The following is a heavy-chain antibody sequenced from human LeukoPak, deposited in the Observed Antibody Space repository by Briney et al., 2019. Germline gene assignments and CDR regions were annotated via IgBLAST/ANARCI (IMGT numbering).Heavy chain of an antibody. CDR2: LYYMRGA. J-gene: IGHJ4*02. CDR1: GGSISGYY. CDR3: ARHLSTGYSSGWYTIDY. D-gene: IGHD6-19*01. V-gene: IGHV4-59*08. Sequence: SETLSLTCTVSGGSISGYYWSWSRQPPGKGVEWIGNLYYMRGAWYKSSLKSRVTTSVDTSRNEFSLKLSSVTAADTAVYYCARHLSTGYSSGWYTIDYWGQGTLVTVSS.